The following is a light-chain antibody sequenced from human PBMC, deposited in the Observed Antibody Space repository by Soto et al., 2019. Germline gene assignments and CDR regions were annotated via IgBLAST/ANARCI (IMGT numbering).Light chain of an antibody. CDR2: DVS. CDR1: SSDFGGYNY. V-gene: IGLV2-14*01. J-gene: IGLJ1*01. CDR3: SSYTSSSIPYV. Sequence: QSALTQPASVSGSPGQSITISCTGTSSDFGGYNYVSWYQQHPGKAPKLMIYDVSNRPSGVSNRFSGSKSGNTASLTISGLQAEDEADYYCSSYTSSSIPYVFGTGTKVTVL.